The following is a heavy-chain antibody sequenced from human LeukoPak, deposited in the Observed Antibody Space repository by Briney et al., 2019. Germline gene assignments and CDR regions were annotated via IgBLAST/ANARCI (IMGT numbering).Heavy chain of an antibody. Sequence: GASVKVSCKASGGTFSSYAISWVRQAPGQGLEWMGGIIPIFGTANYAQKFQGRVTMTRDTSTSTVYMDLSRLRSEDTAVYYCATGTVGSAWKYWGQGTLVTVSS. CDR2: IIPIFGTA. V-gene: IGHV1-69*05. CDR1: GGTFSSYA. CDR3: ATGTVGSAWKY. J-gene: IGHJ4*02. D-gene: IGHD1-1*01.